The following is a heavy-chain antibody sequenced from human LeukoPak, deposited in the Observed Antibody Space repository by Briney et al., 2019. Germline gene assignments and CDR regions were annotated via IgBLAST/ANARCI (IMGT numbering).Heavy chain of an antibody. Sequence: ASVKVSCTASGYTFTSYGINWVRQATGQGLEWMGWMNPNSGNTGYAQKFQGRVTMTRNTSMSTAYMELSSLRSEDTAVYFCARKGPANYYYYYMDVWGKGTTVTVSS. CDR2: MNPNSGNT. CDR3: ARKGPANYYYYYMDV. J-gene: IGHJ6*03. D-gene: IGHD2-2*01. V-gene: IGHV1-8*01. CDR1: GYTFTSYG.